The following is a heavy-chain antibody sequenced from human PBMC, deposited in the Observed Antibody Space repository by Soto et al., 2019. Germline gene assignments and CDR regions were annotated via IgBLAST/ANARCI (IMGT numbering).Heavy chain of an antibody. CDR2: IYYSGST. CDR1: GGSVSSGSYY. D-gene: IGHD1-1*01. Sequence: QVQLQESGPGLVKPTETLSLTCTVSGGSVSSGSYYWSWIRQPPGKGLEWIGYIYYSGSTNYNPSLKSRVTISVDTSKNQFSLKLSSVTAADTAVYYCARDPTYYYYGMDVRGQGTTVTVSS. CDR3: ARDPTYYYYGMDV. V-gene: IGHV4-61*01. J-gene: IGHJ6*02.